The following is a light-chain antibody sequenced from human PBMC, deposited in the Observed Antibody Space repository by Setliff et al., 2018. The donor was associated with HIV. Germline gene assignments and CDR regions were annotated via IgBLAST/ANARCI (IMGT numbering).Light chain of an antibody. CDR1: TNDIGAYNF. J-gene: IGLJ3*02. CDR2: EVT. V-gene: IGLV2-14*01. CDR3: SAFTYSRTWA. Sequence: QSALTQPASVSGSPGQSITISCTGTTNDIGAYNFVSWYQHHAGTAPKLIIYEVTNRPSGVSNRFSGSKSGHMASLTISGLQAEDEADYFCSAFTYSRTWAFGGGTKVTVL.